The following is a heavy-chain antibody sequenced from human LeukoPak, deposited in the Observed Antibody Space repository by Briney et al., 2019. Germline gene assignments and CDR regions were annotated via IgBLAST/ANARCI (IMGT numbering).Heavy chain of an antibody. J-gene: IGHJ3*02. CDR2: IRSDGSNK. CDR1: GFSFSGYG. CDR3: ASPTSPYHYDSSGYWYAFDI. D-gene: IGHD3-22*01. Sequence: GGSLRLSCAASGFSFSGYGMHWVRQGPGKGLEWVAFIRSDGSNKYYADSVKGRFTVSRDNSKKTLYLQMNSLRGEDTAVYYCASPTSPYHYDSSGYWYAFDIWGQGTMVTVSS. V-gene: IGHV3-30*02.